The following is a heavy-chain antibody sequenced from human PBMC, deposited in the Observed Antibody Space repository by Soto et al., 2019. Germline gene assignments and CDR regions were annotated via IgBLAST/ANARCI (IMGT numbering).Heavy chain of an antibody. V-gene: IGHV4-61*08. D-gene: IGHD5-12*01. CDR1: GGSISSGGYF. J-gene: IGHJ4*02. Sequence: SETLSLTCAVSGGSISSGGYFWSWIRQPPGKGLEWIGYFYYSGTTKYNPSLKSRVTILEDTSKNQFSLKLNSVTAADTAVYYCAREGRMATFDYWGQGALVTVSS. CDR2: FYYSGTT. CDR3: AREGRMATFDY.